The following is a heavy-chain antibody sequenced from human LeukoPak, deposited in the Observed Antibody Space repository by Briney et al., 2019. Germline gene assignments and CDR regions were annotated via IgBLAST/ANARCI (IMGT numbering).Heavy chain of an antibody. Sequence: PSETLSLTCTVSGSFISSSSYYWAWIRQPPGKGLEWIVTIYYSGNTYYNPSFKSRATISVDTSKNQFYLKLNSVTDADTALYYRARRWSTSWTTFDYWGQGTLVTVSS. V-gene: IGHV4-39*01. D-gene: IGHD6-13*01. CDR1: GSFISSSSYY. CDR3: ARRWSTSWTTFDY. J-gene: IGHJ4*02. CDR2: IYYSGNT.